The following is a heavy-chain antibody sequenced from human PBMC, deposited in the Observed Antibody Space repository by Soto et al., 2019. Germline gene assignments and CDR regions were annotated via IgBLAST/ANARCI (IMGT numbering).Heavy chain of an antibody. D-gene: IGHD3-10*01. CDR2: ISGGGDAP. J-gene: IGHJ2*01. V-gene: IGHV3-23*01. CDR1: GFTFINYA. CDR3: ARKVPGSTSRPDYWYFDL. Sequence: EVQLLESGGGLVQPGGSLRLSCAGSGFTFINYAMNWVRQAPGKGLEWVSTISGGGDAPFFADSVRGRFTISRDNSKNTVTLQMNNLGVDDTAVYFCARKVPGSTSRPDYWYFDLWGRGTLVTLSS.